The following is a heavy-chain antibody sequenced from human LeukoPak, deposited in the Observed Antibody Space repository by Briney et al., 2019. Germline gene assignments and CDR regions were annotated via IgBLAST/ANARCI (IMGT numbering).Heavy chain of an antibody. CDR2: ISDYNRNT. V-gene: IGHV1-18*01. CDR1: GYIFSSHG. J-gene: IGHJ5*02. D-gene: IGHD2-21*02. Sequence: ASVTVSCKASGYIFSSHGISWVRPAPGQGLEWMGWISDYNRNTKYAQKFQGRVTMTTDTSTTTAYLEVRSLRSDDTAVYYCARDPSNMVTTQGWFDPWGQGTLVTVSS. CDR3: ARDPSNMVTTQGWFDP.